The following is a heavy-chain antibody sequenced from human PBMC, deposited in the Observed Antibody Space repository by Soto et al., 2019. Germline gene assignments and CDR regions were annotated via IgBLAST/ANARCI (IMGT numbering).Heavy chain of an antibody. J-gene: IGHJ4*02. V-gene: IGHV3-73*01. CDR3: AKQIYGGNS. CDR1: GFTFSTSA. CDR2: IRNKANNYAT. D-gene: IGHD2-21*02. Sequence: PGGSLRLSCAASGFTFSTSAMHWVRQVSGKGLEWIARIRNKANNYATTYAPSVKGRFTISRDDSENTVYLHMNSLKIEDTAIYYCAKQIYGGNSWGLGTLVTVSS.